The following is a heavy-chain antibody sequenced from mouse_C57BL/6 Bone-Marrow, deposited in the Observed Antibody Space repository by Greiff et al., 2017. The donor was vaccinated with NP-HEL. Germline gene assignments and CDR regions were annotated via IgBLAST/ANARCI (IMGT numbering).Heavy chain of an antibody. Sequence: EVHLVESGAELVRPGASVKLSCTASGFNIKDDYMHWVKPRPEQGLEWIGWIDPENGDTEYASKFRGKATIAADTSSHTAYLQLSSLTSEDTAVYYCTTLGNSYAMDYWGQGTSVTVSS. CDR1: GFNIKDDY. CDR2: IDPENGDT. CDR3: TTLGNSYAMDY. J-gene: IGHJ4*01. V-gene: IGHV14-4*01. D-gene: IGHD2-1*01.